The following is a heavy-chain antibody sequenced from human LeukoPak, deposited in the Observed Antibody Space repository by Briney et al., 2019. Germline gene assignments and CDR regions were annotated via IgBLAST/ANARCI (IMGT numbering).Heavy chain of an antibody. Sequence: SGGSLRLSCAASGFTFSIYAMSWVRQAPGKGLQWVSSITSSGDGTYYADSVKGRFTISRDNSENMLYLQMNSLRVEDTAVYFCAKDRPNYYGGNGHYYRRDGDYWGQGTLVTVSS. J-gene: IGHJ4*02. CDR1: GFTFSIYA. V-gene: IGHV3-23*01. CDR3: AKDRPNYYGGNGHYYRRDGDY. D-gene: IGHD3-22*01. CDR2: ITSSGDGT.